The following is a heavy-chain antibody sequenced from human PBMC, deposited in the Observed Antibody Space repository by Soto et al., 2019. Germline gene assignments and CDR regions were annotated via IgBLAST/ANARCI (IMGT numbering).Heavy chain of an antibody. CDR3: ARVETGTTRFDY. J-gene: IGHJ4*02. CDR2: IYYSGST. D-gene: IGHD1-1*01. Sequence: TSETLSLTCTVSGGTISSGGYYWSWIRQHPGKGLEWIGYIYYSGSTYYTPSLKSRLIMSVDTSENQFSLQLSSVTAADTAVYYCARVETGTTRFDYWGQGTLVTVSS. CDR1: GGTISSGGYY. V-gene: IGHV4-30-4*08.